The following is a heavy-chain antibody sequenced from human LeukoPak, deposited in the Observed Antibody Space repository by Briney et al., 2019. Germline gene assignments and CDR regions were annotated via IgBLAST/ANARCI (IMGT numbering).Heavy chain of an antibody. J-gene: IGHJ4*02. CDR3: ARAVVGKEDLDY. CDR2: ISHDGSTK. D-gene: IGHD6-19*01. V-gene: IGHV3-30*04. Sequence: PGGSLRLSCAASGFTFSIYAIHWVSQAPGKGLEWVAVISHDGSTKYYADSVKGRFTISRDNSKNTLYLQMDTLGAEDTAVYYCARAVVGKEDLDYWGQGTLVTVSS. CDR1: GFTFSIYA.